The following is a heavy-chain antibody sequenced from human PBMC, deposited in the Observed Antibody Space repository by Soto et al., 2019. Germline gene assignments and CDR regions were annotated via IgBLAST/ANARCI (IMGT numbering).Heavy chain of an antibody. V-gene: IGHV4-61*01. CDR2: IYYRGST. Sequence: SETLSLTCIVSGDSVSSGTYYWSWIRQPPGKGLEWIGYIYYRGSTNYNPSLKSRVTISIDTSRNQFSLKVSSVTAADTAVYYCARGLDYVGFDYWGQGTLVTVSS. J-gene: IGHJ4*02. CDR1: GDSVSSGTYY. CDR3: ARGLDYVGFDY. D-gene: IGHD4-17*01.